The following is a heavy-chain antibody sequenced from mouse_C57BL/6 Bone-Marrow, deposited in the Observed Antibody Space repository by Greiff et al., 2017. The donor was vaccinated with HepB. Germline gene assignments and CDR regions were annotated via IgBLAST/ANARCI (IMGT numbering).Heavy chain of an antibody. CDR2: IYPRSGNT. CDR1: GYTFTSYG. D-gene: IGHD1-1*01. Sequence: QVQLQQSGAELARPGASVKLSCKASGYTFTSYGISWVKQRTGQGLEWIGEIYPRSGNTYYNEKFKGKATLTADKSSSTAYMELRSLTSEDSAVYFCARDYYYGRSDVCFAYWGQGTLVTVSA. CDR3: ARDYYYGRSDVCFAY. V-gene: IGHV1-81*01. J-gene: IGHJ3*01.